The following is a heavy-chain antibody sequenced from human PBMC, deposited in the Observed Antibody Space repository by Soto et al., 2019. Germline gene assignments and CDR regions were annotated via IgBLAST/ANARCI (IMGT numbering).Heavy chain of an antibody. CDR1: GYTFTSYD. J-gene: IGHJ6*03. V-gene: IGHV1-8*01. CDR2: MNPNSGNT. CDR3: ARGRGDSSGWYYYYYMDV. D-gene: IGHD6-19*01. Sequence: PSVKVSCKASGYTFTSYDINWVRQATGQGLEWMGWMNPNSGNTGYAQKFQGRVTMTRNTSISTAYMELSSLRSEDTAVYYCARGRGDSSGWYYYYYMDVWGKGTTVTVSS.